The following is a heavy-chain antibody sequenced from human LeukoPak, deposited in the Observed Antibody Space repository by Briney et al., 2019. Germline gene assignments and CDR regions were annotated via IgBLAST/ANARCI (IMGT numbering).Heavy chain of an antibody. CDR3: ARATSHRNKFDY. D-gene: IGHD2-2*01. CDR1: GYTFTSSG. Sequence: ASVKVSCKASGYTFTSSGISWVRQAPGQGLEWMGWISVYNGDTNYAQKLQGRVTMTTDTSTSTAYMEVRNLRSDDTAVYYCARATSHRNKFDYWGQGTLVTVSS. V-gene: IGHV1-18*01. CDR2: ISVYNGDT. J-gene: IGHJ4*02.